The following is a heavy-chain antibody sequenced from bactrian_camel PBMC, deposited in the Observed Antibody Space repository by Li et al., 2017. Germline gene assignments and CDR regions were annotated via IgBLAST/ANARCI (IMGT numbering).Heavy chain of an antibody. CDR2: IGRDGIT. Sequence: VQLVESGGGSVRAGGSLRLSCAASGYTVSSTRMGWFRQAPGKEREGVACIGRDGITMYSDSMRGRFFISRDNAKRTLYLQLNRLKTEDTAIYYCAKGWPSMKTDPPERGPGTQVTVS. CDR1: GYTVSSTR. CDR3: AKGWPSMKTDPPE. J-gene: IGHJ4*01. V-gene: IGHV3S53*01. D-gene: IGHD4*01.